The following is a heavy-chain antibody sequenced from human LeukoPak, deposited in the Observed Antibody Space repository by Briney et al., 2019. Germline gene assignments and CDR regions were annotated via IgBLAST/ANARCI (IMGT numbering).Heavy chain of an antibody. V-gene: IGHV3-30*04. CDR2: ISYDGSNK. D-gene: IGHD6-6*01. CDR3: ARERPYYYYMDA. J-gene: IGHJ6*03. CDR1: GFTFSSYA. Sequence: GGSLRLSCAASGFTFSSYAMHWVRQAPGKGLEWVAVISYDGSNKYYADSVKGRFTISRDNSKNTLYLQMNSLRAEDTAVYYCARERPYYYYMDAWGKGTTVTVSS.